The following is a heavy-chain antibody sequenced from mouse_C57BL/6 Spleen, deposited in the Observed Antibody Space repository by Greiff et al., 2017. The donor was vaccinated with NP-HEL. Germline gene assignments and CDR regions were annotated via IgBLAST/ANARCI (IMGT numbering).Heavy chain of an antibody. D-gene: IGHD1-1*01. CDR1: GYTFTSYW. CDR3: ARGGSRYVDY. J-gene: IGHJ2*01. Sequence: QVQLQQPGAELVRPGSSVKLSCKASGYTFTSYWMDWVKQRPGQGLEWIGNIYPSDSETHYNQKFKDKATLTVDKSSSTAYMQLSSLTSEDSAVYYCARGGSRYVDYWGQGTTLTVSS. V-gene: IGHV1-61*01. CDR2: IYPSDSET.